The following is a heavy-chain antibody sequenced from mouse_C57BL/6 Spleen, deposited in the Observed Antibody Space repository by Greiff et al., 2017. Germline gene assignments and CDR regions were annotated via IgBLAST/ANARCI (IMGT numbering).Heavy chain of an antibody. CDR3: AMGTTLYFDF. Sequence: QVQLQQPGAELVKPGASVKLSCKASGYTFTSYWMHWVKQRPGQGLEWIGMIHPNSGSTNYNEKFKSKATLTVDQSSSTAYMPLRSLASVDSAVYYCAMGTTLYFDFWGTGTTLTVSS. CDR1: GYTFTSYW. V-gene: IGHV1-64*01. D-gene: IGHD2-3*01. CDR2: IHPNSGST. J-gene: IGHJ2*01.